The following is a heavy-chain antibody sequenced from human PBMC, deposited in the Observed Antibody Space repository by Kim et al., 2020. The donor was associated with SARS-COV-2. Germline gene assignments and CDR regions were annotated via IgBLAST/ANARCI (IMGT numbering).Heavy chain of an antibody. V-gene: IGHV3-23*01. J-gene: IGHJ4*02. D-gene: IGHD2-2*01. CDR3: AKDPIAVVVPAAVLFDY. Sequence: GGSLRLSCAASGFTFSSYAMSWVRQSPGKGLEWVSAISGSGGSTYYADSVKGRFTISRDNSKNTLYLQMNSVRAEDTAVYYCAKDPIAVVVPAAVLFDYWGQGTLVTVSS. CDR2: ISGSGGST. CDR1: GFTFSSYA.